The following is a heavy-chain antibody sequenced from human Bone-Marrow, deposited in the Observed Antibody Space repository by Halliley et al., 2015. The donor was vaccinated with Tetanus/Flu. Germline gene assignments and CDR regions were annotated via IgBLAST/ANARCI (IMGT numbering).Heavy chain of an antibody. CDR2: ISYDTDIT. CDR3: ARDAEPEDYYFDY. V-gene: IGHV3-30-3*01. J-gene: IGHJ4*02. Sequence: WVAIISYDTDITYYADSVRGRFTISRDNSKNTLFLQMDSLGPEDTAVYYCARDAEPEDYYFDYWGQGTLVTVSS.